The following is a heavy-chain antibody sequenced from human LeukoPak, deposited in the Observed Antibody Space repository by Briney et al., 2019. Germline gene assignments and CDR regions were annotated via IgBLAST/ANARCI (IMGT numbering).Heavy chain of an antibody. CDR1: GFTFSSYA. V-gene: IGHV3-64*01. Sequence: GGSLRLSCAASGFTFSSYAMHWVRQAPGKGLEYVSAISSNGGSTYYANSVKGRFTISRDNSKNTLYLQMGSLRAEDMAVYYCAREGRPNDSSGYPFDYWGQGTLVVVSS. J-gene: IGHJ4*02. CDR3: AREGRPNDSSGYPFDY. D-gene: IGHD3-22*01. CDR2: ISSNGGST.